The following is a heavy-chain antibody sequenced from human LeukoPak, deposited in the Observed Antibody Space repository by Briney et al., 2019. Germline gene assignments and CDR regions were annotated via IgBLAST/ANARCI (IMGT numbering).Heavy chain of an antibody. J-gene: IGHJ4*02. CDR3: AVTGLDTAMVVVETVDY. D-gene: IGHD5-18*01. V-gene: IGHV3-30*02. Sequence: GGSLRLSCAASGFSFSGHGMHWVRQAPGKGLEWVAFIRFDGSDQYYADSVKGRFTISRDNSKNMLYLQMNSLRAEDTAVYYCAVTGLDTAMVVVETVDYWGQGTLVTVSS. CDR2: IRFDGSDQ. CDR1: GFSFSGHG.